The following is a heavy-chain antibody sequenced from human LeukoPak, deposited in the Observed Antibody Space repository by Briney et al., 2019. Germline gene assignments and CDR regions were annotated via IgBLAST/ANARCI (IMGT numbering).Heavy chain of an antibody. V-gene: IGHV3-30*02. J-gene: IGHJ3*02. CDR2: IRYDGSNK. CDR1: GFTFSSYG. D-gene: IGHD3-22*01. CDR3: RYYDSSGYYYGYAFDI. Sequence: GGSLRLSCAASGFTFSSYGMHWVRQAPGKGLEWVAFIRYDGSNKYYADSVKGRFTISRDNSKNTLYLQMNSPRAEDTAVYYCRYYDSSGYYYGYAFDIWGQGTMVTVSS.